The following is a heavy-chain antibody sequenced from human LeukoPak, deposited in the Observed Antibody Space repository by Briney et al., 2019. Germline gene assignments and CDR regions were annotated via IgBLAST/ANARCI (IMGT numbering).Heavy chain of an antibody. CDR2: ISYNGST. J-gene: IGHJ1*01. V-gene: IGHV4-39*07. Sequence: SETLSLTCIVSGGSISSGTYYWGWVRQPPGKGLEWIGTISYNGSTYYSPSLKSRVTISVDTSQNQFSLKLNSVTAADTAVYYCARDLGLLWGQGALVTVSS. D-gene: IGHD2-15*01. CDR3: ARDLGLL. CDR1: GGSISSGTYY.